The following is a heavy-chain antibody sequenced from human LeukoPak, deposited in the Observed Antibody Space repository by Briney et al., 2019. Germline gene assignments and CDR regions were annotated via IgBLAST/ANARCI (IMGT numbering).Heavy chain of an antibody. CDR3: ARDLNNYDRSGNTPSDLMNWFDP. V-gene: IGHV1-18*01. D-gene: IGHD3-22*01. CDR2: ISAYNGDT. CDR1: GYTLTTYG. J-gene: IGHJ5*02. Sequence: ASVKVSCKAFGYTLTTYGITWVRQAPGQGLEWMGWISAYNGDTTYAQKFEGRVTLTKETSTNTFYMELGSLRSGDTAVYYCARDLNNYDRSGNTPSDLMNWFDPWGQGTLVTVSS.